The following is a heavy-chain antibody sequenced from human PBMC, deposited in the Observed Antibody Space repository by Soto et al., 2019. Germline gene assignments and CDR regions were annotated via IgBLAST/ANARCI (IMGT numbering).Heavy chain of an antibody. J-gene: IGHJ4*02. CDR1: GYTLTELS. CDR2: FDPEDGET. V-gene: IGHV1-24*01. D-gene: IGHD3-3*01. CDR3: ATDLITIFGVVITPPIY. Sequence: ASVKVSCKVSGYTLTELSMHWVRQAPGKGLEWMGGFDPEDGETIYAQKFQGRVTMTEDTSTDTAYMELSSLRSEDTAVYYCATDLITIFGVVITPPIYWGQGTLVTVSS.